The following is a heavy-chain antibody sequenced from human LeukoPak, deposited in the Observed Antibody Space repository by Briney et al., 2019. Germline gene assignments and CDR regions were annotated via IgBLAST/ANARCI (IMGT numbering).Heavy chain of an antibody. Sequence: SQTLSLTCTVSGGSISSGSYYWSWIRQHSGKGLEWIAYIHYSGSTHYNPSLKSRFNISVDTSKNQFSLKLSSVTAADTAVYYCARRGSSSWFDPWGQGTLVTVSS. CDR3: ARRGSSSWFDP. CDR2: IHYSGST. CDR1: GGSISSGSYY. V-gene: IGHV4-31*03. D-gene: IGHD6-6*01. J-gene: IGHJ5*02.